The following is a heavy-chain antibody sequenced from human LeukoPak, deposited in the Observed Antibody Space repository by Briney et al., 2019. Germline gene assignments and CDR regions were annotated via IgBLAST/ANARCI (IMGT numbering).Heavy chain of an antibody. Sequence: GGSLRLSCAASGFTFSRFVIHWVRQAPGRGLEWVAVTLHDGINKYYADSVKGRFTVSRDNSKNTLYLQMDSLRTEDTAVYYCARVGRSVVVPAATGAYFDYWGQGTLVTVSS. CDR2: TLHDGINK. V-gene: IGHV3-30*03. D-gene: IGHD2-2*01. CDR3: ARVGRSVVVPAATGAYFDY. J-gene: IGHJ4*02. CDR1: GFTFSRFV.